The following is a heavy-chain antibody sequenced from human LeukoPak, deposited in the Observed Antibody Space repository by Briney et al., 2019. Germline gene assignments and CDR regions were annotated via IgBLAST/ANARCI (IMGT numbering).Heavy chain of an antibody. Sequence: PGGSLRLSCAASGFTFSSYGMHWFRQAPGKGLESVAVISYDGSDKYYAAAVKGRFTISRANSQNTLYVQINSPRAEDTAVYYCAKDEAYCSGGSCYGRKYFQHWGQGTLVTVSS. D-gene: IGHD2-15*01. V-gene: IGHV3-30*18. CDR3: AKDEAYCSGGSCYGRKYFQH. CDR2: ISYDGSDK. J-gene: IGHJ1*01. CDR1: GFTFSSYG.